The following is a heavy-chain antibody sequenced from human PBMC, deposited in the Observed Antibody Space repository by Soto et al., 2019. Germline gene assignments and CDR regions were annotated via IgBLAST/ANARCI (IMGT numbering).Heavy chain of an antibody. CDR2: IYHSGST. V-gene: IGHV4-30-2*01. CDR1: GGSISSGGYS. D-gene: IGHD5-18*01. Sequence: SETLSLTCAVSGGSISSGGYSWSWIRQPPGKGLQWIGYIYHSGSTYYNPSLNSRVTISVYSAKNQFSLKLSSLTAADTAVHYCARSAMVCGARRVAWFDPWAQGTLVTVSS. J-gene: IGHJ5*02. CDR3: ARSAMVCGARRVAWFDP.